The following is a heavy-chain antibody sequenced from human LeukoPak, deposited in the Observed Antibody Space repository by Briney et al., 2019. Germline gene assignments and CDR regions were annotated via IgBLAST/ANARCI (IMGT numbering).Heavy chain of an antibody. D-gene: IGHD1-14*01. Sequence: TSETLSLTCTVSGGSISSGSYYWSWIRQPAGKGLEWIGRIYTSGSTNYNPSLKSRVTISVDTSKNQFSLKLSSVTAADTAVYYCARDTPGRRGFCDYWGQGTLVTVSS. CDR3: ARDTPGRRGFCDY. CDR1: GGSISSGSYY. J-gene: IGHJ4*02. V-gene: IGHV4-61*02. CDR2: IYTSGST.